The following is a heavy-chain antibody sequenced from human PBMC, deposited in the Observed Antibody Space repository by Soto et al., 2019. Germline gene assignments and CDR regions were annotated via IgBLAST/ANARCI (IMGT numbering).Heavy chain of an antibody. J-gene: IGHJ6*02. Sequence: ASVKVSCKASGYTFTGYYMHWVRQAPGQGLEWMGWINPNSGGTNYAQKFQGWVTMTRDTSISTAYMELSRLRSDDTAVYYCATQLGAGYSSSVPNYYYYYGMDVWGQGTKVTVSS. V-gene: IGHV1-2*04. CDR2: INPNSGGT. CDR3: ATQLGAGYSSSVPNYYYYYGMDV. CDR1: GYTFTGYY. D-gene: IGHD6-13*01.